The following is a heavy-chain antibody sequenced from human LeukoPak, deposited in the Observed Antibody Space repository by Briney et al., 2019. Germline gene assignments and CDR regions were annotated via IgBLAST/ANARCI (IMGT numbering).Heavy chain of an antibody. CDR1: GGSFNTYY. CDR2: INHSGST. V-gene: IGHV4-34*01. J-gene: IGHJ4*02. Sequence: SETLSLTCAVYGGSFNTYYWSWIRQPPGKGLEWIGEINHSGSTNYNPSLKSRVTISVDTSKNQFSLKLSSVTAADTAVYYCARGADYGDYQYYFDYWGQGTLVTVSS. D-gene: IGHD4-17*01. CDR3: ARGADYGDYQYYFDY.